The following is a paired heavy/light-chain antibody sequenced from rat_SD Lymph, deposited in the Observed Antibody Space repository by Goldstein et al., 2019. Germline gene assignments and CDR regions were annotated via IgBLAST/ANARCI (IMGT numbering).Heavy chain of an antibody. Sequence: EVQLVESGGGLVQPGRSLKLSCAASGFTFSNYYMAWVRQAPKKGLEWVATISTSGSRTYYPDSVKGRFTISRDNAKSSLYLQMNSLKSEDTATYYCARRRRNTYDYWGQGVMVTVSS. CDR3: ARRRRNTYDY. V-gene: IGHV5-25*01. J-gene: IGHJ2*01. CDR1: GFTFSNYY. CDR2: ISTSGSRT. D-gene: IGHD2-1*01.
Light chain of an antibody. CDR2: GAT. CDR3: QNNHVYPLT. V-gene: IGKV14S22*01. J-gene: IGKJ5*01. Sequence: DIQMTQSPSSLSVSLGDNVTFTCEASENIYGFLAWYQQKLGKAPKLLIYGATNLEDGVPTRFSGSGSWTNYSLTISSLEPEDIATYYCQNNHVYPLTFGSGTKLEIK. CDR1: ENIYGF.